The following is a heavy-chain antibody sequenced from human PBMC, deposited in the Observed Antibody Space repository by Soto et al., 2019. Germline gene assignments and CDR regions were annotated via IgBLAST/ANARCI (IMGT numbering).Heavy chain of an antibody. J-gene: IGHJ4*02. V-gene: IGHV3-66*01. CDR2: IYSGGST. Sequence: EVQLVESGGGLVQPGGSLRLSCAVSGFAVGSHYMSWVRQDPGVGLEGVSVIYSGGSTHYADSVKGRFIISRDNSKNTLYLQMNSLRAEDTAVYYCATSPQRNYWGQGTLVTVSS. D-gene: IGHD1-1*01. CDR1: GFAVGSHY. CDR3: ATSPQRNY.